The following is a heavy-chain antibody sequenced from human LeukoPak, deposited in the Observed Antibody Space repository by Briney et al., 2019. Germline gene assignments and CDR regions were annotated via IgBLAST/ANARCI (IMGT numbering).Heavy chain of an antibody. CDR2: ISAYNGNT. Sequence: ASVKVSCKASGYTFTSYVISWVRQAPGQGLEWMGWISAYNGNTNYAQKLQGRVTMTTDTSTSTAYMELRSLRSDDTAVYYCARVDSDSGFPFVEYFQHWGQGTLVTVSS. J-gene: IGHJ1*01. D-gene: IGHD6-19*01. CDR3: ARVDSDSGFPFVEYFQH. V-gene: IGHV1-18*01. CDR1: GYTFTSYV.